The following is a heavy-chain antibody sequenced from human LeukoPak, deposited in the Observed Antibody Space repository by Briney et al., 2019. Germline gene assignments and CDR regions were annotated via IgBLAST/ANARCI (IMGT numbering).Heavy chain of an antibody. CDR2: IIPIFGTA. D-gene: IGHD2-21*01. CDR1: GGTFSSYA. V-gene: IGHV1-69*06. J-gene: IGHJ5*02. Sequence: GASVKVSCKASGGTFSSYAISWVRQAPGQGLEWMGGIIPIFGTANYAQKFQGRVTITADKSTSTAYMELSSLRSEDTAVYYCASLIPSLGGWFDPWGQGTLVTVSS. CDR3: ASLIPSLGGWFDP.